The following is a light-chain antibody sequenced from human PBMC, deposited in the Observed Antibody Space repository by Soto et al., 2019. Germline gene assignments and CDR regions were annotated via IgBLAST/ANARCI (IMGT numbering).Light chain of an antibody. CDR2: GAS. CDR1: QSVSSS. V-gene: IGKV3-20*01. J-gene: IGKJ1*01. CDR3: QHYGDSSWT. Sequence: EIVLAQSPGTLSLSPGERATLSCRASQSVSSSLAWYQQKPGQAPRLLIYGASTRATGIPARFSGSGSGTDFTLTISRLEPEDFAVYFCQHYGDSSWTFGQGTKVDIK.